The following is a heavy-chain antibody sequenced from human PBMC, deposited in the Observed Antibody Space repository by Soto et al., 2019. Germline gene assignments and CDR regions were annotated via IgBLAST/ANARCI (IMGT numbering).Heavy chain of an antibody. CDR3: ASPQQWLAQRGDFDY. J-gene: IGHJ4*02. V-gene: IGHV3-7*05. D-gene: IGHD6-19*01. CDR2: INQDGSEK. CDR1: GFTFSNYW. Sequence: EVQLVESGGGLVQPGGSLRLSCAASGFTFSNYWMSWVRQAPGKGLQWVANINQDGSEKYYVDSVKGRFTISRDNSKNSLYLPMNTLRAEDTAVYYCASPQQWLAQRGDFDYWGQGTLVTVSS.